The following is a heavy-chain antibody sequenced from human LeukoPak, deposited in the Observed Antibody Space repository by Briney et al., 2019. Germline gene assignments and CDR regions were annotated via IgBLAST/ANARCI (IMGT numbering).Heavy chain of an antibody. Sequence: ASVKVSCKASGYTFTSYDINWVRQATGQGLEWMGWMNPNRGNTDYAQKFQGRVTITRNTSISTAYMELSSLRSEDAAVYYCVRGLRGPYDFWSGYFSYYYYYMDVWGKGTTVTVSS. D-gene: IGHD3-3*01. CDR2: MNPNRGNT. V-gene: IGHV1-8*03. J-gene: IGHJ6*03. CDR1: GYTFTSYD. CDR3: VRGLRGPYDFWSGYFSYYYYYMDV.